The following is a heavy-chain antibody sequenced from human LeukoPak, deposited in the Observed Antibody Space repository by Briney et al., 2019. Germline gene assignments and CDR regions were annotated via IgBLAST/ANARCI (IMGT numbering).Heavy chain of an antibody. J-gene: IGHJ4*02. CDR1: GFTFSSYA. CDR2: INTSGGGT. Sequence: GGSLRLSCAASGFTFSSYAMSWVRQAPGKGLKWVSTINTSGGGTYYADSVKGRFTISRDNSKNTLYLQMNSLRAEDTAIYYCAKCADGYKYYFDYWGQGTLVPVSS. V-gene: IGHV3-23*01. CDR3: AKCADGYKYYFDY. D-gene: IGHD5-24*01.